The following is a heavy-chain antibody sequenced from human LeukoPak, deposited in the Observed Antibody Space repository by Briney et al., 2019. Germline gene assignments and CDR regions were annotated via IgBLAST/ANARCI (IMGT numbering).Heavy chain of an antibody. D-gene: IGHD4-11*01. V-gene: IGHV3-66*01. CDR3: ARALTTLTKDYYYYGMDV. CDR2: IYSGGST. Sequence: PGGSLRLSCAASGFTVSSNYMSWVRQAPGKGLEWVSVIYSGGSTYYADSVKRRFTISRDNSKNTLYLQMNSLRAEDTAVYYCARALTTLTKDYYYYGMDVWGQGTTVTVSS. J-gene: IGHJ6*02. CDR1: GFTVSSNY.